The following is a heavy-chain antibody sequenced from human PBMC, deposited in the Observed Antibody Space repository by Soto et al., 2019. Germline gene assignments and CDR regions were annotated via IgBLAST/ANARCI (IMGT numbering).Heavy chain of an antibody. D-gene: IGHD2-15*01. J-gene: IGHJ5*01. Sequence: QVHLLESGPGLVKPSQTLSLTCSVSGDSISTVDYFWAWIRQPPGRALEYIGYIYKSTTTYYNPSRESRVAISLDKSKSQFSLTVTSVTAADTDVYFCARGRYCLTGRCFPNWFDSWGQGTLVTVSS. V-gene: IGHV4-30-4*01. CDR1: GDSISTVDYF. CDR3: ARGRYCLTGRCFPNWFDS. CDR2: IYKSTTT.